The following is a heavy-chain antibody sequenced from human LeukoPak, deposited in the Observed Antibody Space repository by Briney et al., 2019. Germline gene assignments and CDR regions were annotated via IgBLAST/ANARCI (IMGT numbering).Heavy chain of an antibody. V-gene: IGHV4-39*07. CDR3: ARDAKSAPLFYDY. Sequence: PSETLSLTCTVSGGSISSSSYYWGWIRQPPGKGLEWIGSIYYSGSTYYNPSLKSRVTISVDTSKNQFSLKLSSVTAADTAVYYCARDAKSAPLFYDYWGQGTLVTVSS. J-gene: IGHJ4*02. CDR1: GGSISSSSYY. D-gene: IGHD2/OR15-2a*01. CDR2: IYYSGST.